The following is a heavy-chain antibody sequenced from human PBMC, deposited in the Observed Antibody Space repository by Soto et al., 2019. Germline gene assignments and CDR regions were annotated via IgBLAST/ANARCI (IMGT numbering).Heavy chain of an antibody. CDR2: IYYSGST. CDR3: ARNNGRENYYDSSGYWYYFDY. Sequence: SETLSLTCAVYGGSFSGYYWSWIRQPPGKGLEWIGYIYYSGSTNYNPSLKSRVTISVDTSKNQFSLKLSSVTAADTAVYYCARNNGRENYYDSSGYWYYFDYWGLGTLVTVSS. V-gene: IGHV4-59*01. CDR1: GGSFSGYY. J-gene: IGHJ4*02. D-gene: IGHD3-22*01.